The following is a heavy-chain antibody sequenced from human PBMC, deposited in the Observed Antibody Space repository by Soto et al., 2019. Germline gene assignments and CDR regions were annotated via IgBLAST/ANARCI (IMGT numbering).Heavy chain of an antibody. CDR2: IDPSDSYT. Sequence: GESLKVSCKGSGYSFTSYWISWGRQMPGKGLEWMGRIDPSDSYTNYSPSFQDHVTISADKAISTANLQWSSLKASDTVMFYCARILGYCSGGSCYNSSASSYGIALWRHET. CDR3: ARILGYCSGGSCYNSSASSYGIAL. V-gene: IGHV5-10-1*01. D-gene: IGHD2-15*01. CDR1: GYSFTSYW. J-gene: IGHJ6*02.